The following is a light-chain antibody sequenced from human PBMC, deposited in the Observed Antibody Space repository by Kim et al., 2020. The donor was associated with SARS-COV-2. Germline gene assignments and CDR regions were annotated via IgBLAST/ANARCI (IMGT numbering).Light chain of an antibody. V-gene: IGLV3-19*01. CDR2: EKN. Sequence: ALGQTFRIACQGDSLRSYYASWYQQKPGHAPVLVIYEKNNRPSGIPDRFSGSSSGNTASLTITGAQAEDEADYYCNSRESGVNHVVFGGGTQLTVL. J-gene: IGLJ3*02. CDR1: SLRSYY. CDR3: NSRESGVNHVV.